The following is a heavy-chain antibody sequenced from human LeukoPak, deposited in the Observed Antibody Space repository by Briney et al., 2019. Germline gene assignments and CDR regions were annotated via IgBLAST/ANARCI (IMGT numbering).Heavy chain of an antibody. J-gene: IGHJ4*02. CDR2: ISWNSGSI. CDR1: GFTFDDYA. CDR3: AKVRSMVRGDYYFDY. Sequence: PGGSLRLSCAASGFTFDDYAMHWVRQAPGKGLEWVSGISWNSGSIGYADSVKGRFTISRDNAKNSLYLQMNSLRAEDTALHYCAKVRSMVRGDYYFDYWGQGTLVTVSS. D-gene: IGHD3-10*01. V-gene: IGHV3-9*01.